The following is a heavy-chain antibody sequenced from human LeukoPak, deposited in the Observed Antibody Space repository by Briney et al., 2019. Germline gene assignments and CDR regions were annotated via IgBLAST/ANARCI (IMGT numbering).Heavy chain of an antibody. CDR3: AKDRPNYYGTNGHYYRRDGDS. CDR2: TSSSGETT. V-gene: IGHV3-23*01. CDR1: GFTFSSYA. D-gene: IGHD3-22*01. Sequence: GGSLRLSCVASGFTFSSYAMSWVRQAAGKGLDWASSTSSSGETTYYADSVKGRFTISRDNSRNTLYLQMNSLRAEDKAVYYCAKDRPNYYGTNGHYYRRDGDSWGQGTLVTVSS. J-gene: IGHJ4*02.